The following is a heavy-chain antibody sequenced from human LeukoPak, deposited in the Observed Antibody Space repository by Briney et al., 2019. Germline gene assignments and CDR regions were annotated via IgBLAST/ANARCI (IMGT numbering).Heavy chain of an antibody. CDR2: VYTSGST. CDR3: ARDGFWSGYNYYYYYMDV. D-gene: IGHD3-3*01. J-gene: IGHJ6*03. CDR1: GGSISGGY. V-gene: IGHV4-4*09. Sequence: SETLPLTCTVSGGSISGGYWSWLRQPPGRGLEWIGYVYTSGSTNYNPSLKSRVTISVDTSKSQFALKLSSVTAADTAVYYCARDGFWSGYNYYYYYMDVWGKGTTVTVSS.